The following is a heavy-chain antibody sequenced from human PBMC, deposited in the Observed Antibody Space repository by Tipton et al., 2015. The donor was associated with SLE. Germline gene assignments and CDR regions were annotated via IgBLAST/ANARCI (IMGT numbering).Heavy chain of an antibody. V-gene: IGHV3-21*03. D-gene: IGHD5-18*01. CDR1: GFTFSSYS. Sequence: LSLTCAASGFTFSSYSMNWVRQAPGKGLEWVSSISSSSSYIYYADSVKGRFTISRDNAKNSLYLQMNSLRAEDTAVYYCARDVDTGDYFDYWGQGTLVTVSS. CDR3: ARDVDTGDYFDY. CDR2: ISSSSSYI. J-gene: IGHJ4*02.